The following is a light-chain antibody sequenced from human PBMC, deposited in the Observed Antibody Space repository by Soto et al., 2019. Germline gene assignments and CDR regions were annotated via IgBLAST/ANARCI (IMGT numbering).Light chain of an antibody. V-gene: IGKV1-5*01. J-gene: IGKJ1*01. Sequence: DIQMTQSPSTLAAPIGDRVTITCRASESIRTWLAWYQHKPGKAPKFLIYDASTLESGVPSRFSGSGSGTDFTLTISSLQPDDFATYYCQQYNNYPRTFGQGTKVDIK. CDR1: ESIRTW. CDR2: DAS. CDR3: QQYNNYPRT.